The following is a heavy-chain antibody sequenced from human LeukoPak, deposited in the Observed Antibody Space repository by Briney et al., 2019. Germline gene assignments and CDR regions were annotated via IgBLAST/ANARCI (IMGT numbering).Heavy chain of an antibody. CDR1: GGSISSYY. CDR3: ARGXXILTGYAIPDGYYFDY. J-gene: IGHJ4*02. D-gene: IGHD3-9*01. Sequence: SETLSLTSTVSGGSISSYYWSWIRQPPGKGLEWIGYIYYSGSTNYNPSLKSRVTISVDTSKNQFSLKLSSVTAADTAVYYCARGXXILTGYAIPDGYYFDYWGQGTLVTVSS. V-gene: IGHV4-59*01. CDR2: IYYSGST.